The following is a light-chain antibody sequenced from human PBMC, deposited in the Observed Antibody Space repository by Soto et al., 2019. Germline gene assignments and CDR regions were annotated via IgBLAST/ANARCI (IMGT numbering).Light chain of an antibody. J-gene: IGKJ5*01. V-gene: IGKV3-15*01. CDR2: DAS. CDR3: QQSNNWPPIT. CDR1: QSVSSN. Sequence: EIVMTQSLATLSVSPGERATLSCRASQSVSSNLAWYQQRPGQAPRLLIYDASTRATGIPARFSGSGSGTEFTLTITSLQSEDFAVYYCQQSNNWPPITFGQGTRLEVK.